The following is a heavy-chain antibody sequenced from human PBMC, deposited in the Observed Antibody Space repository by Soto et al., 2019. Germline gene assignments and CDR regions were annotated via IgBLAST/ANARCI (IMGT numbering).Heavy chain of an antibody. CDR2: ISHLEST. Sequence: SETLSLTCTVSGASISYGGFSWSWIRQSPGKGLEWIGYISHLESTYFHPSFKNRLTMSIDRTRNQFSLKLSSVTAADIAVYYCARGGGYDSFDYWGHGVLVTVSS. D-gene: IGHD5-12*01. V-gene: IGHV4-30-2*06. CDR3: ARGGGYDSFDY. CDR1: GASISYGGFS. J-gene: IGHJ4*01.